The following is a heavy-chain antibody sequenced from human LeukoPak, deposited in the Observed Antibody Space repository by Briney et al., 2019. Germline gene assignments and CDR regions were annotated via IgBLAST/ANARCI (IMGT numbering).Heavy chain of an antibody. Sequence: GGSLRLSCAASGFTVSSNYMSWVRQAPGKGLEWVSVIYSGGSTYYADSVKGRFTISRDNSKNTLYLQMNSLRAEDTAVYYCAIAPTTVAAYFDYWGQGTLVTVSS. D-gene: IGHD6-19*01. V-gene: IGHV3-66*01. CDR1: GFTVSSNY. CDR3: AIAPTTVAAYFDY. J-gene: IGHJ4*02. CDR2: IYSGGST.